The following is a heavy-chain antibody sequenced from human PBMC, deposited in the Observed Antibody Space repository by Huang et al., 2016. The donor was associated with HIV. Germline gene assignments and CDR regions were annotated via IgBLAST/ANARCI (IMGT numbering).Heavy chain of an antibody. CDR3: ARGRMVAEY. J-gene: IGHJ4*02. CDR2: MNPYTGNT. CDR1: GYTFANYD. Sequence: QVQLVQSGAEVKKPGASVQFSCKASGYTFANYDITWVRQASGQGLEWRGWMNPYTGNTGYGQKFRGRVTTAYMELSSLRSEDTAIYYCARGRMVAEYWGQGTLVIVSS. D-gene: IGHD5-12*01. V-gene: IGHV1-8*01.